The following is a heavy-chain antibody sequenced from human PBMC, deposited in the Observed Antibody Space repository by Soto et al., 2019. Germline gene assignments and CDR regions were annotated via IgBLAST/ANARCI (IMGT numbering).Heavy chain of an antibody. CDR1: GGSFSGYY. CDR3: ARKRPRYCSSTSCYSPNWFDP. Sequence: SETLSLTCAVYGGSFSGYYWSWIRQPPGKGLEWIGEINHSGSTNYNPSLKSRATISVDTSKNQFSLKLSSVTAADTAVYYCARKRPRYCSSTSCYSPNWFDPWGQGTLVTVSS. V-gene: IGHV4-34*01. D-gene: IGHD2-2*01. CDR2: INHSGST. J-gene: IGHJ5*02.